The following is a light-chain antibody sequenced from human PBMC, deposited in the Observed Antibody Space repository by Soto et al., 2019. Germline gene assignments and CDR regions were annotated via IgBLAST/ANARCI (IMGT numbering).Light chain of an antibody. CDR2: SNN. CDR1: NSNIGAGYD. CDR3: QSYDSRLSAYV. J-gene: IGLJ1*01. Sequence: HSVLTQPPSVSGAPGQRVTISCTGSNSNIGAGYDVHWYLQLPGTAPKLLVYSNNNRPSGVPDRFSGSKSGTSASLAITGLQAEDEADYYCQSYDSRLSAYVFGTGTKLTVL. V-gene: IGLV1-40*01.